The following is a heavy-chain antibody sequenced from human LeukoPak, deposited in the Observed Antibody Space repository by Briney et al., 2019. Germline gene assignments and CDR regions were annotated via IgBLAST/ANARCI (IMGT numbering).Heavy chain of an antibody. CDR1: GFTFSSYS. Sequence: GRSLRLSCAASGFTFSSYSMNWVRQAPGKGLEWVSSISSSSSYIYYADSVKGRFTISRDNAKNSLYLQMNSLRAEDTAVYYCAKGTRYDYTPNDAFDIWGQGTMVTVSS. D-gene: IGHD3-16*01. V-gene: IGHV3-21*04. J-gene: IGHJ3*02. CDR2: ISSSSSYI. CDR3: AKGTRYDYTPNDAFDI.